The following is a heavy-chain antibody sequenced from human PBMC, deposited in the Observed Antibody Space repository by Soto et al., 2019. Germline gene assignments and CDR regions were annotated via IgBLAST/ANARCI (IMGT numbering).Heavy chain of an antibody. D-gene: IGHD2-15*01. Sequence: EVQLVESGGGLVQPGGSLRLSCVVSGFTFSDHYMDWVRQAPGKGLEWVGRIRNKAKTYTTDYAAFVKGRLTISRDESKNSLYLQKNSLKAEETAVYYCVTPGHGGHGFDYWGQGNLVTVSS. J-gene: IGHJ4*02. CDR1: GFTFSDHY. CDR2: IRNKAKTYTT. V-gene: IGHV3-72*01. CDR3: VTPGHGGHGFDY.